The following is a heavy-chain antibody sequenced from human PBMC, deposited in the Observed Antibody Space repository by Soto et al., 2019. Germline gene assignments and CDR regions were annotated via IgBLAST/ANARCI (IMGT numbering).Heavy chain of an antibody. Sequence: QVQLVQSGAEVKKPGSSVKVSCKASGGTFSSYAISWVRQAPGQGLEWMGGIIPIFGTANYAQKFQGRVTITADKSTSTAYMELSSLRSEYTAVYYCARGPSSRGGWSRYYIGGDYYYYGMDVWGQGTTVTVSS. J-gene: IGHJ6*02. D-gene: IGHD3-3*01. CDR3: ARGPSSRGGWSRYYIGGDYYYYGMDV. V-gene: IGHV1-69*06. CDR2: IIPIFGTA. CDR1: GGTFSSYA.